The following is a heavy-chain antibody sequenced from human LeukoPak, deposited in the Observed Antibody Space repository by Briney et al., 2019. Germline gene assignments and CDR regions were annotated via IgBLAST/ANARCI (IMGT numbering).Heavy chain of an antibody. J-gene: IGHJ4*02. CDR1: GYTLIELS. Sequence: ASVKVSCKVSGYTLIELSMRWVRQAPGKGLEWMGGFDPEDGKTIYAQRFQGRVTMTEDASTDTAYMELSSLTSEDTAVYYCARGPIRWFGFDYWGQGTLVTVSS. CDR2: FDPEDGKT. V-gene: IGHV1-24*01. D-gene: IGHD3-10*01. CDR3: ARGPIRWFGFDY.